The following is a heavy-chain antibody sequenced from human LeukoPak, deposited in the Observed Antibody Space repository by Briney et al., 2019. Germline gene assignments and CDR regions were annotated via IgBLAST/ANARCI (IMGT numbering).Heavy chain of an antibody. CDR1: GGSISSYY. Sequence: SETLSLTCTVSGGSISSYYWSWIRQPPGKGLEWIGYIYYSGSTNYNPSLKSRVTISVDTSKNQFSLELSSVTAADTAVYYCARVRPNRAASSPGVIDYWGQGTLVTVSS. CDR3: ARVRPNRAASSPGVIDY. D-gene: IGHD6-13*01. CDR2: IYYSGST. J-gene: IGHJ4*02. V-gene: IGHV4-59*08.